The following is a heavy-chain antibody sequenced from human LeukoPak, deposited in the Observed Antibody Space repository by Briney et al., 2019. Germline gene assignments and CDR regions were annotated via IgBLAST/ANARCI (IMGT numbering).Heavy chain of an antibody. V-gene: IGHV3-74*01. CDR3: ASRVVTATFDAFDI. D-gene: IGHD2-21*02. Sequence: PGGSLRLSCAASEFTFSAYWMHWVRQAPGKGLVWVSRIRGDGSMTNYADSVKGRFTISRDNAKNALYLQMNSLRAEDTAVYYCASRVVTATFDAFDIWGQGTMVTVSS. CDR1: EFTFSAYW. CDR2: IRGDGSMT. J-gene: IGHJ3*02.